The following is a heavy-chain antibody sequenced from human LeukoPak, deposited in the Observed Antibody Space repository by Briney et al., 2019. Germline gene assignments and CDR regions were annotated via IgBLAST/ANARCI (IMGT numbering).Heavy chain of an antibody. V-gene: IGHV4-31*03. D-gene: IGHD6-13*01. J-gene: IGHJ4*02. CDR2: IYYSGST. CDR1: GGSIINGGYY. Sequence: SETLSLTCTVSGGSIINGGYYWSWIRQHPGKGLEWIGYIYYSGSTYYNPSLKSRVSLSVDTSKNQFSLKLTSVTAADTAVYYCAREGIAAPFDYWGQGTLVTVSS. CDR3: AREGIAAPFDY.